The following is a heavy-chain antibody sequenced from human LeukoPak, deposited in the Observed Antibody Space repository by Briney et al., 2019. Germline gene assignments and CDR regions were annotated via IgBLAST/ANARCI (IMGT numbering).Heavy chain of an antibody. CDR1: GGSYSGYY. CDR3: ARHQKDWNYVVYYGSGSYFFFFDY. J-gene: IGHJ4*02. CDR2: INHSGST. Sequence: SETLSLXCAAYGGSYSGYYWSWIRQPPGKGLEWIGEINHSGSTNYNPSLKSRGTISLDTSNNQFSLTLSSLPAADTAVYYCARHQKDWNYVVYYGSGSYFFFFDYWGQGTLVTVSS. V-gene: IGHV4-34*01. D-gene: IGHD3-10*01.